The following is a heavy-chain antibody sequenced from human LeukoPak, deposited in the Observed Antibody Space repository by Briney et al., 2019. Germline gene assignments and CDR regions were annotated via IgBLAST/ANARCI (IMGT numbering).Heavy chain of an antibody. Sequence: NPSETLSLTCTVSGDSITSTYWSWIRQPPGEGLEYLGYIYYNGDTNYNPSLRGRLTLSLDMSKNQFSLKLTSVTAADTAVYFCAKTARVPYYWGQGILVTVSS. J-gene: IGHJ4*02. D-gene: IGHD3-16*01. CDR1: GDSITSTY. V-gene: IGHV4-59*08. CDR3: AKTARVPYY. CDR2: IYYNGDT.